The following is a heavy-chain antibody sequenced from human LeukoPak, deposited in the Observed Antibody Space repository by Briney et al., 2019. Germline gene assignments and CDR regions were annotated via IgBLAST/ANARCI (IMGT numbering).Heavy chain of an antibody. CDR3: ARGDSSGDY. CDR1: GFTFSSYE. D-gene: IGHD6-19*01. CDR2: ISSSGSTI. V-gene: IGHV3-48*03. J-gene: IGHJ4*02. Sequence: PGGSLRLSCAASGFTFSSYEMNWVRQAPGKGLEWVSYISSSGSTIYYADSVKGRFTMSRDNAKNSLYLQMNSLRAEDTAVYYCARGDSSGDYWGQGTLVTVSS.